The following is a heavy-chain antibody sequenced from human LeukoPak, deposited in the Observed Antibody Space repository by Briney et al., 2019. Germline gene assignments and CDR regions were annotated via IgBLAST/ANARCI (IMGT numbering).Heavy chain of an antibody. CDR2: IYSGGST. V-gene: IGHV3-53*01. Sequence: GGSLRLSCAASGFAVSSNYMSWVRQAPGKGLEWVSVIYSGGSTYYADSVKGRFTISRDNSKNTLYLQMNSLRAEDTAVYYCARGSRSSGWFDYWGQGTLVTVSS. CDR1: GFAVSSNY. CDR3: ARGSRSSGWFDY. J-gene: IGHJ4*02. D-gene: IGHD6-19*01.